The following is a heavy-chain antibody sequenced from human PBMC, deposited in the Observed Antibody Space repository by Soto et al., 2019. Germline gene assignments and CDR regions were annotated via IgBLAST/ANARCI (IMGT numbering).Heavy chain of an antibody. CDR1: GFTFSSYA. CDR2: ISYDGSNK. D-gene: IGHD3-10*01. V-gene: IGHV3-30-3*01. J-gene: IGHJ6*02. Sequence: QVPLVESGGGVVQPGRSLRLSCAASGFTFSSYAMHWVRQAPGKGLEWVAVISYDGSNKYYADSVKGRFTISRDNSKNTLYLQMNSLRAEDTAVYYCARDLVVRGYYYYGMDVWGQGTTVTVSS. CDR3: ARDLVVRGYYYYGMDV.